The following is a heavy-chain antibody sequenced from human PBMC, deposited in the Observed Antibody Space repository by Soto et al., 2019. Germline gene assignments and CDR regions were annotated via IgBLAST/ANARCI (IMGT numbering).Heavy chain of an antibody. CDR2: IYPGDSDT. CDR3: ARLTANSPCHYYRMDV. D-gene: IGHD2-21*02. Sequence: PGESLKISCKGSGYSFTNYWIAWVRQMPGKGLEWMGIIYPGDSDTRYSPSFEGQIIISADKSNSSAYLQWSSLKASDTAMFYCARLTANSPCHYYRMDVWGQGNTVAVAS. J-gene: IGHJ6*02. CDR1: GYSFTNYW. V-gene: IGHV5-51*01.